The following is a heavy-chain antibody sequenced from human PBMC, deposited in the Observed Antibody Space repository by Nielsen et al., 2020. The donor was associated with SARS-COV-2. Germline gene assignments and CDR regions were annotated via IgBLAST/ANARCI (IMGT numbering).Heavy chain of an antibody. J-gene: IGHJ6*02. CDR2: ISSSSSYI. V-gene: IGHV3-21*01. CDR3: ARDPGSWFDYYYYGMDV. CDR1: GFTFSSYS. Sequence: GGSLRLSCAAAGFTFSSYSMNWVRQAPGKGLEWVSSISSSSSYIYYADSVKGRFTISRDNAKNSLYLQMNSLRAEDTAVYYCARDPGSWFDYYYYGMDVWGQGTTVTVSS. D-gene: IGHD6-13*01.